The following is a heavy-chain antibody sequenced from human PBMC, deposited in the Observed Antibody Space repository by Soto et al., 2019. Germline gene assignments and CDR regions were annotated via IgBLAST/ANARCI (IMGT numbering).Heavy chain of an antibody. V-gene: IGHV4-30-4*01. J-gene: IGHJ1*01. CDR2: IYYSGST. CDR3: ARETITGPFQH. Sequence: SETLSLTCTVSGGSISSGDYYWSWIRQPPGKGLEWIGYIYYSGSTYYNPSLKSRVTISVDTSKNQFSLKLSSVTAADTAVYYCARETITGPFQHWGQGTLVTVSS. CDR1: GGSISSGDYY. D-gene: IGHD1-20*01.